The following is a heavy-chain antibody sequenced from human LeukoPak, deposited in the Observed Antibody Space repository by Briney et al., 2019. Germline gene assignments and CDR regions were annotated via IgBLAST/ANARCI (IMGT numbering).Heavy chain of an antibody. CDR1: GGPISSSNW. J-gene: IGHJ4*02. V-gene: IGHV4-4*02. CDR2: IYHSGST. D-gene: IGHD3-22*01. CDR3: ARVDSSGYFTRPALDY. Sequence: SGTLSLTCAVSGGPISSSNWWSWVRQPPGKGLEWIGEIYHSGSTNYNPSLKSRVTISVDKSKNQFSLKLSSVTAADTAVYYCARVDSSGYFTRPALDYWGQGTLVTVSS.